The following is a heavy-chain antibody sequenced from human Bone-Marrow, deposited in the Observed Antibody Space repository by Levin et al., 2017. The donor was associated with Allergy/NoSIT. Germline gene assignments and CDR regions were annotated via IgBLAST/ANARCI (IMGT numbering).Heavy chain of an antibody. V-gene: IGHV3-23*01. CDR1: GFTFSSYA. CDR2: ISGSGGST. CDR3: AKGPYDFWSARHNDYYYMDV. J-gene: IGHJ6*03. Sequence: GESLKISCAASGFTFSSYAMSWVRQAPGKGLEWVSAISGSGGSTYYADSVKGRFTISRDNSKNTLYLQMNSLRAEDTAVYYCAKGPYDFWSARHNDYYYMDVWGKGTTVTVSS. D-gene: IGHD3-3*01.